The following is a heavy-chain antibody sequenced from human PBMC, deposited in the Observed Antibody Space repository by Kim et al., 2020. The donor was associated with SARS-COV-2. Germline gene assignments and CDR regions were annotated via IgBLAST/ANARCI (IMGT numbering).Heavy chain of an antibody. V-gene: IGHV3-30*01. Sequence: YADSVKGRFTISRDNSKNTLYLQMNSLRAEDTAVYYCARDRGKDGGNPHYWGQGTLVTVSS. CDR3: ARDRGKDGGNPHY. D-gene: IGHD2-15*01. J-gene: IGHJ4*02.